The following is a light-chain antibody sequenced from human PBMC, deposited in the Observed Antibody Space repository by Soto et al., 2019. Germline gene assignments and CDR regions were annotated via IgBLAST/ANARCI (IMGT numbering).Light chain of an antibody. CDR3: QQSYSLPYT. CDR1: QSIDNF. CDR2: AAS. V-gene: IGKV1-39*01. Sequence: DIQMTQSPSSLSASVGDRVTITCRPSQSIDNFLNWHQQKPGKAPNLLIYAASSLQSGVSSRFSGSGSGTDFTLTISSLQPEDSATYYCQQSYSLPYTFGQGTKVDIK. J-gene: IGKJ2*01.